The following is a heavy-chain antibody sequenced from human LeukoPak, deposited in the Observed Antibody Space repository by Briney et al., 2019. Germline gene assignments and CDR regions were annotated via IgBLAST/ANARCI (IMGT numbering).Heavy chain of an antibody. V-gene: IGHV1-69*13. CDR1: GGTFSSYA. D-gene: IGHD4-17*01. Sequence: GASVKVSCKASGGTFSSYAISWVRQAAGQGLEWMGGIIPIFGTANYAQKFQGRVTITADESTSTAYMELSSLRSEDTAVYYCARENGDYAYFDYWGQGTLVTVSS. CDR3: ARENGDYAYFDY. CDR2: IIPIFGTA. J-gene: IGHJ4*02.